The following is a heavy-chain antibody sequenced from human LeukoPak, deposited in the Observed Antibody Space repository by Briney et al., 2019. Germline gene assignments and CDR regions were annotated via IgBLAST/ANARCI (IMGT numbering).Heavy chain of an antibody. J-gene: IGHJ6*02. CDR3: ARLNHYYYGMDV. CDR1: GGSISSYY. Sequence: SETLSLTCTVSGGSISSYYWSWIRQPPGKGLEWIGYIYYSGSTNYNPSLKSRVTISVDTSKNRFSLKVSSVTAADTAVYYCARLNHYYYGMDVWGQGTTVTVSS. CDR2: IYYSGST. V-gene: IGHV4-59*01.